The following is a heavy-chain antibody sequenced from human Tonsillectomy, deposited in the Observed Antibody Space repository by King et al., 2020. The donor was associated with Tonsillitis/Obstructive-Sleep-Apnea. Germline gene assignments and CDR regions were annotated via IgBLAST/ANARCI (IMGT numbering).Heavy chain of an antibody. CDR1: GYSFTTYW. CDR2: IYPGDSDT. Sequence: VQLVQSGAEVKKPGESLKISCKGSGYSFTTYWIAWVRQMPGKGLEWMGIIYPGDSDTRYSPSFQGQVTISADKSISTAYLQWSSLKASATAMYYCAGYYDSSGYSLGAFDIWGQGTVVTVSS. V-gene: IGHV5-51*01. J-gene: IGHJ3*02. CDR3: AGYYDSSGYSLGAFDI. D-gene: IGHD3-22*01.